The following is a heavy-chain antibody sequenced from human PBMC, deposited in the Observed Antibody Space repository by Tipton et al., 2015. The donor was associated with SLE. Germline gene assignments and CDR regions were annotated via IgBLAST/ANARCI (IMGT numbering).Heavy chain of an antibody. D-gene: IGHD3-10*01. V-gene: IGHV4-59*08. CDR3: ARRNQITMVRGVMYYFDY. Sequence: TLSLTCAVYGGSFSSYYWSWIRQPPGKGLEWIGYIYYSGSTNYNPSLKSRVTISVDTSKNQFSLKLSTVTTADTAVYYCARRNQITMVRGVMYYFDYWGQGTLVTVSS. CDR2: IYYSGST. J-gene: IGHJ4*02. CDR1: GGSFSSYY.